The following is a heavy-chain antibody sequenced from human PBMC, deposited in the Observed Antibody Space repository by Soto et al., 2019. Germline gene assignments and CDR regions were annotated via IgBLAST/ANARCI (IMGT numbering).Heavy chain of an antibody. Sequence: QVQLVESGGGVVQPGRSLRLSCAASGFNFRTYGIHWVRQAPGKGLEWVALISKDGSHSYYAHSVKGRFTTYRDNSQNKAFLQVNSLRADDTAVYFCARGTDYADLGNAEYFHPWGQGTLVTVSS. J-gene: IGHJ1*01. D-gene: IGHD4-17*01. CDR3: ARGTDYADLGNAEYFHP. V-gene: IGHV3-30*03. CDR1: GFNFRTYG. CDR2: ISKDGSHS.